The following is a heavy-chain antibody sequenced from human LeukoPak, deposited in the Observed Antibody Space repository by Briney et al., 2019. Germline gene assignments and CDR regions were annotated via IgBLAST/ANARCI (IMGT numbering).Heavy chain of an antibody. CDR2: ISSSSSFM. V-gene: IGHV3-21*01. CDR3: VRVDHSLGKTYFDY. J-gene: IGHJ4*02. D-gene: IGHD2-21*01. CDR1: GFTFSTYS. Sequence: PGGSLRLSCAASGFTFSTYSLNWVRQAPGRGLGWVSSISSSSSFMYYADSVKGRFTISRDNAKNALYLQMNSLRAEDTAIYYCVRVDHSLGKTYFDYWGQGTLVTVSS.